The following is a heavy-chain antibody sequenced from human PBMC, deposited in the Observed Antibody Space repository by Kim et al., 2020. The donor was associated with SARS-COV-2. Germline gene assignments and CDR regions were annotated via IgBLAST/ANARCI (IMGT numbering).Heavy chain of an antibody. J-gene: IGHJ6*02. CDR3: VRGTTTDG. D-gene: IGHD4-17*01. CDR2: IKNDGSEK. V-gene: IGHV3-7*01. CDR1: GFSFGSYW. Sequence: GGSLRLSCEASGFSFGSYWMTWVRQAPGKGLEWVANIKNDGSEKNYVDSVRGRFTISRDNAKNSLFLQMNSLRAEDTAAYRCVRGTTTDGWGQGTTVTVS.